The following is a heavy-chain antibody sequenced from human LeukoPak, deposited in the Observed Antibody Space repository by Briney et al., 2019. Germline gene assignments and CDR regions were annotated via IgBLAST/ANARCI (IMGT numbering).Heavy chain of an antibody. V-gene: IGHV4-38-2*02. CDR1: GYSISSGYY. CDR2: IYHSGST. Sequence: PSETLSLTCTVSGYSISSGYYWGWIRQPPGKGLEWIGSIYHSGSTYYNPSLKSRVTISVDTSKNQFSLKLSSVTAADTAVYYCARDPVDSSGKNDYWGQGTLVTVSS. D-gene: IGHD6-19*01. J-gene: IGHJ4*02. CDR3: ARDPVDSSGKNDY.